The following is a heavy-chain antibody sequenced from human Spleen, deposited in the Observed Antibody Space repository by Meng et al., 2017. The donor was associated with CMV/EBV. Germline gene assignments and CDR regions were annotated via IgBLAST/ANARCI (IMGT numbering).Heavy chain of an antibody. CDR3: ARWVSGGGSCYCMDV. CDR1: GYTFTSYG. J-gene: IGHJ6*02. Sequence: ASVKVSCKASGYTFTSYGISWVRQAPGQGLEWMGWISAYNGNTNYAQKLQGRVTMTTDTSTSTAYMELRCLRSDDTAVYYCARWVSGGGSCYCMDVWGQGTTVTVSS. CDR2: ISAYNGNT. D-gene: IGHD2-15*01. V-gene: IGHV1-18*01.